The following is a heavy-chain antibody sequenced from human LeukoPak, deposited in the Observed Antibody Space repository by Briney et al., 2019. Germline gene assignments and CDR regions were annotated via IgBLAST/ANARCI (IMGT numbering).Heavy chain of an antibody. J-gene: IGHJ4*02. CDR3: ARDRDNVAGTRGYFDY. D-gene: IGHD6-19*01. Sequence: GESLRLSCAASGFTFSNYIMSWIRQAPGKGLEWVANIKQDGGEIYYVDSVKGRFTISRHNAKNSLYLQMNSLRAEDTAVYYCARDRDNVAGTRGYFDYWGQGTLVTVSS. V-gene: IGHV3-7*01. CDR1: GFTFSNYI. CDR2: IKQDGGEI.